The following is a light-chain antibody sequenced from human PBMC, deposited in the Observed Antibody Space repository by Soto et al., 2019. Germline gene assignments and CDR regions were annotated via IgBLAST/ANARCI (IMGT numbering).Light chain of an antibody. CDR2: DAA. J-gene: IGKJ4*01. V-gene: IGKV3-11*01. CDR3: HQRTHSAPLT. CDR1: QSLGGH. Sequence: EIVLTQSPSTLSLSPGDRAALSCRASQSLGGHLAWYQQKPGQPPTVLINDAARSAASIPARCSGSGSGTAFTLTISSLVHAEYAADYYHQRTHSAPLTFGGGTKVDIK.